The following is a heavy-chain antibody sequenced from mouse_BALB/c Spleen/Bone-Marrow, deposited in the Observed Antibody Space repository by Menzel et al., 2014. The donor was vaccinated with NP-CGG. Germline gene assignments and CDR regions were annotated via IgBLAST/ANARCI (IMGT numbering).Heavy chain of an antibody. CDR2: IYPGDFNT. J-gene: IGHJ4*01. Sequence: VQLQQSGPELVKPGASVRISCKASGYTFTSYYVHWVRQRPGQGLEWIGWIYPGDFNTKYNEKFKGKATLTADKSPSTASMQVSSLTSEDSAVYFCARKSQRAYDSMNYWGQGTSVTVSS. CDR1: GYTFTSYY. CDR3: ARKSQRAYDSMNY. D-gene: IGHD2-4*01. V-gene: IGHV1S56*01.